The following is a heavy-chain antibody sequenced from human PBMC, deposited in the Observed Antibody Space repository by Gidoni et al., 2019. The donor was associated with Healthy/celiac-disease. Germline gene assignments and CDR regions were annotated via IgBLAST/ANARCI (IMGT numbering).Heavy chain of an antibody. V-gene: IGHV3-23*01. CDR1: GFSFSSYA. CDR2: ISGSGGST. CDR3: ARGRGGSSSWYDY. J-gene: IGHJ4*02. Sequence: EVQLLESGGGFVQPRGSLRPSCAASGFSFSSYAMSWVRQAPGKGLAWVSAISGSGGSTYYADSVKGRFTISRDNSKNTLYLQMNSLRAEDTAVYYCARGRGGSSSWYDYWGQGTLVTVSS. D-gene: IGHD6-13*01.